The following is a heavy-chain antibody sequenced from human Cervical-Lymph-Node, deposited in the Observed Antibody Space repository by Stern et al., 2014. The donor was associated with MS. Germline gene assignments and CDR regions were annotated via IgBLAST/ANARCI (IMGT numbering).Heavy chain of an antibody. J-gene: IGHJ4*02. Sequence: ESGPTLVKPTQTLTLTCTFSGFSLSTRRVGVGWIRQPPGKALEWLALIYWDDDKRYNPSLNSRLTITKDRSKNQVVLAMTNMDPVDTATYYCARSGKLPPEFDYGGQGILVTGPS. D-gene: IGHD1-7*01. CDR1: GFSLSTRRVG. CDR2: IYWDDDK. V-gene: IGHV2-5*02. CDR3: ARSGKLPPEFDY.